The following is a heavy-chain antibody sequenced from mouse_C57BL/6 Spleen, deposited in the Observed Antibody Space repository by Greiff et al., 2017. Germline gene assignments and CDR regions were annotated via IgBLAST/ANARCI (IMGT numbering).Heavy chain of an antibody. CDR3: ARSGLDYANWLDY. CDR2: IYPRDGST. D-gene: IGHD6-5*01. V-gene: IGHV1-78*01. Sequence: QVQLKESDAELVKPGASVKISCKVSGSTFTDHTIHCMKQRPEQGLEWIGYIYPRDGSTKYNEKFTGKAALTADKSYSTTYMQLNSLTSEDSAVYFCARSGLDYANWLDYWSQGTTLTVSS. J-gene: IGHJ2*01. CDR1: GSTFTDHT.